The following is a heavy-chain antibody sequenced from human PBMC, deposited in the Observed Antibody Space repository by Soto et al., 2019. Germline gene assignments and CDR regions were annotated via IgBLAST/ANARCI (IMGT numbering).Heavy chain of an antibody. CDR3: ARDPFIPGAYYGMDV. V-gene: IGHV4-31*03. CDR1: GGSISSGGYY. J-gene: IGHJ6*02. CDR2: IYYSGST. Sequence: QVQLQESGPGLVKPSQTLSLTCTVSGGSISSGGYYWSWIRQHPGKGLEWIGYIYYSGSTYYNPSLKSRVTIXXDXSTXQFSLKLSSVTAADTAVYYCARDPFIPGAYYGMDVWGQGTTVTVSS. D-gene: IGHD3-16*02.